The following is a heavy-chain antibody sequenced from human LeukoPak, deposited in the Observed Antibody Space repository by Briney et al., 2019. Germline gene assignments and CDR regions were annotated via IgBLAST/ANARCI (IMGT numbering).Heavy chain of an antibody. V-gene: IGHV1-69*06. CDR3: ARDLPHYDIFGLVN. CDR1: GGTFSSYA. J-gene: IGHJ4*02. D-gene: IGHD3-9*01. Sequence: ASVKVSCKASGGTFSSYAISWVRQAPGQGLEWMGGIIPIFGTANYAQKFQGRVTINADKSTSTAYMELSSLRSEDTAVYYCARDLPHYDIFGLVNWGQGTLVTVSS. CDR2: IIPIFGTA.